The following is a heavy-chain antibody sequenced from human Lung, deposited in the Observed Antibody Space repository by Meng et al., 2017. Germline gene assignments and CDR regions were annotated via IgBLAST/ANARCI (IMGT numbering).Heavy chain of an antibody. CDR1: GGSISSSNYY. CDR3: ARGQKGYFDL. V-gene: IGHV4-30-4*01. Sequence: QLQESGPGLVKPSQNLSLTCTVSGGSISSSNYYWSWIRQPPGKGLEWSGHIYNSGSTYYNPSLKSRITISVDTSKNQFSLKLGSVTAADTAVYYCARGQKGYFDLWGRGTLVTVSS. CDR2: IYNSGST. J-gene: IGHJ2*01.